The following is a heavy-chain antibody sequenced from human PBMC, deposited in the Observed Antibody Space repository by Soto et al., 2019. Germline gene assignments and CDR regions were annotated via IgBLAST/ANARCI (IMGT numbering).Heavy chain of an antibody. D-gene: IGHD3-9*01. V-gene: IGHV4-39*01. Sequence: PSETLSLTCSVSDDSINSDKYYWGWIRQPPGKGLEWIGSIYYRGNAYYNQSLQTRVNISLDKSRSQFSLKQNSVTAADSAFYFCARLEGLATISYYFDFWGPGALVTVSS. CDR3: ARLEGLATISYYFDF. CDR1: DDSINSDKYY. J-gene: IGHJ4*02. CDR2: IYYRGNA.